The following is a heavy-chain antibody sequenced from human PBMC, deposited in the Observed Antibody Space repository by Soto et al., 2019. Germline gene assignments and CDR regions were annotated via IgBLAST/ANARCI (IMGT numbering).Heavy chain of an antibody. J-gene: IGHJ3*02. CDR3: ARGRYYDSSGYYGPDAFDI. CDR1: AYTFTNYD. Sequence: ASVKVSCKSSAYTFTNYDINWVRQAPGQGLEWMGWISAYNGKTNYAQNFQGRVTMTTDTSTNTAYMELRSLRSDDTAVYYCARGRYYDSSGYYGPDAFDIWGQGTMVTVS. D-gene: IGHD3-22*01. CDR2: ISAYNGKT. V-gene: IGHV1-18*04.